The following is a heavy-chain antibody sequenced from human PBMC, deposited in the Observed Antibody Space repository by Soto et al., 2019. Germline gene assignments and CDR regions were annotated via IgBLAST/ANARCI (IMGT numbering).Heavy chain of an antibody. CDR3: ARGNGYNYH. J-gene: IGHJ4*02. D-gene: IGHD5-12*01. CDR2: IFYSGYT. CDR1: GGSINNYY. V-gene: IGHV4-59*01. Sequence: QLQESGPGLVKPSETLSLTCTVSGGSINNYYWCWIRQPPGKGLEWIGYIFYSGYTKYNPSLKSRVTISVDTSKNQFSLKVNSAAAADTAVYYCARGNGYNYHWGRGTLVTVSS.